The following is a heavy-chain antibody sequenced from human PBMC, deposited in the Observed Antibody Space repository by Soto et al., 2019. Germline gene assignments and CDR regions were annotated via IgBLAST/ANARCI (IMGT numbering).Heavy chain of an antibody. CDR3: ARQSGSGLSRRNNWFDP. D-gene: IGHD3-10*01. V-gene: IGHV4-39*01. J-gene: IGHJ5*02. Sequence: SETLSLTCTVSGGSISSSSYSWGCIRQPPGQGLEWILSIYYSGSNYYNPSLKMRVTISVDTSKNQFSLKLSSVTAADTAVYYCARQSGSGLSRRNNWFDPWGQGTLVTVSS. CDR2: IYYSGSN. CDR1: GGSISSSSYS.